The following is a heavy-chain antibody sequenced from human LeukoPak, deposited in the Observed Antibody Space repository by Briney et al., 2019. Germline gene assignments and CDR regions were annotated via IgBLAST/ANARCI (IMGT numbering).Heavy chain of an antibody. CDR3: ARSLGSSGYQDY. CDR2: ISYDGSNK. CDR1: GFTFSSYA. V-gene: IGHV3-30*04. J-gene: IGHJ4*02. D-gene: IGHD3-22*01. Sequence: PGGSLRLSCAASGFTFSSYAMHWVRQAPGKGLEWVAVISYDGSNKYYADSVKGRFTISRDNAKNTVYLQMNSLRAEDTAVYYCARSLGSSGYQDYWGQGTLVTVSS.